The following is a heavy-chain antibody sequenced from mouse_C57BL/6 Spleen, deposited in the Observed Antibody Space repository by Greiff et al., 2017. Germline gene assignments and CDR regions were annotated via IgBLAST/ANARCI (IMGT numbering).Heavy chain of an antibody. J-gene: IGHJ4*01. CDR1: GFNFKDYY. Sequence: EVMLVESGAELVKPGASVKLSCTASGFNFKDYYMHWVKQRTEQGLEWIGRIDPEDGDTKYAPKFQGKATITADTASNTAYLQLSSLTSEDTAVYYWASYGSSYEAMDYWGQGTSVTVSS. D-gene: IGHD1-1*01. CDR3: ASYGSSYEAMDY. CDR2: IDPEDGDT. V-gene: IGHV14-2*01.